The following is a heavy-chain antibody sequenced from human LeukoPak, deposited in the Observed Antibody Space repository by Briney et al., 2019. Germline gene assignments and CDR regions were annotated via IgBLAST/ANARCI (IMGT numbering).Heavy chain of an antibody. CDR2: IIPIFGTA. J-gene: IGHJ4*02. CDR3: ARWASNDFWSGYYFDY. CDR1: GGTFSSYA. D-gene: IGHD3-3*01. V-gene: IGHV1-69*05. Sequence: ASVKVSCKASGGTFSSYAISWVRQAPGQGLEWMGGIIPIFGTANYAQKFQGRVTITTDKSTSTAYMELSSLRSEDTAVYYCARWASNDFWSGYYFDYWGQGTLVTV.